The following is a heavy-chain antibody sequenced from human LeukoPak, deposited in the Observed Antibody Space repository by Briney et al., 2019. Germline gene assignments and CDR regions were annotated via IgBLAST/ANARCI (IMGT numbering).Heavy chain of an antibody. V-gene: IGHV3-7*03. Sequence: GGSLRLSCAASGFTFSTYWLSWVRQAPGKGLEWVANIKQDGSDKYYVDSVNGRFTISRDNAKNSLYLQMSSLRAEDTAVYYCARVLDYWGQGTLVTVSS. CDR2: IKQDGSDK. CDR3: ARVLDY. J-gene: IGHJ4*02. CDR1: GFTFSTYW.